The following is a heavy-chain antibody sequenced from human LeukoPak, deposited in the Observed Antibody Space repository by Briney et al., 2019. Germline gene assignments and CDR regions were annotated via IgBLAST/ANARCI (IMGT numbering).Heavy chain of an antibody. D-gene: IGHD2-21*02. CDR2: FDPEDGET. V-gene: IGHV1-24*01. CDR1: GYTLTELS. Sequence: ASVKVSCKVSGYTLTELSMHWVRQAPRKGLEWMGGFDPEDGETIYAQKFQGRVTMTEDTSTDTAYMELSSLRSEDTAVYYCATREATTRVVVTAIPFDYWGQGTLVTVSS. CDR3: ATREATTRVVVTAIPFDY. J-gene: IGHJ4*02.